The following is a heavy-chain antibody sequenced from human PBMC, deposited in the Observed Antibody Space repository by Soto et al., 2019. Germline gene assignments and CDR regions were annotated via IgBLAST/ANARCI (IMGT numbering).Heavy chain of an antibody. CDR1: GGSISSGGYY. V-gene: IGHV4-31*03. CDR2: TYYSGST. D-gene: IGHD6-13*01. Sequence: QVQLQESGPGLVKPSQTLSLTSTVSGGSISSGGYYWSWILQHPGKGLEWIGYTYYSGSTYYNPSLKSRVTISVDTSKNQVSLKLSSVTAADTAVYYWARGLGSSSWKDAFDIWGQGTMVTVSS. CDR3: ARGLGSSSWKDAFDI. J-gene: IGHJ3*02.